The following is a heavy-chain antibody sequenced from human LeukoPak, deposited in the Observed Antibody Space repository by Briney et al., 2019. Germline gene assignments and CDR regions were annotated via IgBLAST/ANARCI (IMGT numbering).Heavy chain of an antibody. CDR3: TRRALSGDEGIY. CDR1: GGSISSYY. D-gene: IGHD2-21*02. Sequence: ASETLSLTCTASGGSISSYYWAWIRQPPGKGLEWIGSIYYSGSTYYSPSLKSRGTISVDTSKSQVSLRLSSMTAADTAVYYCTRRALSGDEGIYWGQGTLVIVSS. V-gene: IGHV4-39*01. J-gene: IGHJ4*02. CDR2: IYYSGST.